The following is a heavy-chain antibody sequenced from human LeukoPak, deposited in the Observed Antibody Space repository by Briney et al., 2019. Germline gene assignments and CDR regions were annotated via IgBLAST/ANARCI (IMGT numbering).Heavy chain of an antibody. D-gene: IGHD1-1*01. CDR3: AKKRYSYVDY. Sequence: PGGSLRLSCAASGFTFSNYAMHWVRQAPGTGLEWVAFTSYDGRSKNYADSVKGRFTISRDNSKNTLYLQMNSLRAEDTAVYYCAKKRYSYVDYWGQGTLVTVSS. CDR1: GFTFSNYA. CDR2: TSYDGRSK. V-gene: IGHV3-30-3*02. J-gene: IGHJ4*02.